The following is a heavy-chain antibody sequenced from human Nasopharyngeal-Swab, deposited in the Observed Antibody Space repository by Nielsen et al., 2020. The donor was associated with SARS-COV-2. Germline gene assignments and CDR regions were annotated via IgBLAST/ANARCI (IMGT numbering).Heavy chain of an antibody. J-gene: IGHJ6*03. D-gene: IGHD2-15*01. CDR2: LYPDDSDT. CDR1: GYSFTTFW. V-gene: IGHV5-51*01. CDR3: ERLRGSAFYYYYLDV. Sequence: GESLKISCKGSGYSFTTFWITWVRQMPGKGLEWMGILYPDDSDTRYSPSFQGQVTFSVDKSNSPAYLQWSSLKATDTVMYYCERLRGSAFYYYYLDVWGKGTTVAVSS.